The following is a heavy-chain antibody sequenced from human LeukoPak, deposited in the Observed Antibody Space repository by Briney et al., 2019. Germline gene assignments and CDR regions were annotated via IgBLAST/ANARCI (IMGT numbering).Heavy chain of an antibody. Sequence: SETPSLTCAVSGGSISSGGYSWSWIRQPPGKGLEWIGYIYHSGSTYYNPSLKSRVTISVDRSKNQFSLKLSSVTAADTAVYYCARVGRGYCSGGSCYSPWFDPWGQGTLVTVSS. CDR3: ARVGRGYCSGGSCYSPWFDP. CDR2: IYHSGST. V-gene: IGHV4-30-2*01. D-gene: IGHD2-15*01. J-gene: IGHJ5*02. CDR1: GGSISSGGYS.